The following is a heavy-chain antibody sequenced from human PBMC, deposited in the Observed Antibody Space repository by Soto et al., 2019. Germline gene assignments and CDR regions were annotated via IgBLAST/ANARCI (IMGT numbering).Heavy chain of an antibody. CDR1: GDSISSSSYY. D-gene: IGHD6-13*01. Sequence: QLQLQESGPGLVKPSETLSLTCTVSGDSISSSSYYWGWIRQPPGKGLEWIGSIYYSGSTYYNPSLKSRVTISVDTSKNQFSLKLSSVTAADTAVYYCARSLATAGITWGQGTLVTVSS. J-gene: IGHJ5*02. CDR3: ARSLATAGIT. CDR2: IYYSGST. V-gene: IGHV4-39*01.